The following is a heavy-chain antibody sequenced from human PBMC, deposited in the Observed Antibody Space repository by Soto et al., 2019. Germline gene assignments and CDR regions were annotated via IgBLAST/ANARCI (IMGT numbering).Heavy chain of an antibody. CDR2: INPNSGGT. CDR3: ARGPPGADDILTAGGGYYYYYGMDV. J-gene: IGHJ6*02. D-gene: IGHD3-9*01. Sequence: ASVKVSCKASGYTFTGYYMHWVRQAPGQGLEWMGWINPNSGGTNYAQKFQGWVTMTRDTSISTAYMELSRLRSDDTAVYYCARGPPGADDILTAGGGYYYYYGMDVWGQGTTVTVSS. V-gene: IGHV1-2*04. CDR1: GYTFTGYY.